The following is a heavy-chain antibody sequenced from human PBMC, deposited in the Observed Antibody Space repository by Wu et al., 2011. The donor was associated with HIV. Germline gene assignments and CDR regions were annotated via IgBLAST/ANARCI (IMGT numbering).Heavy chain of an antibody. CDR2: IIPIYGVT. V-gene: IGHV1-69*05. CDR1: KAPSTNFA. CDR3: ACRIPGVGIGRHYYYGMDV. Sequence: QVQLVQSGTXGKKAWVLGDGLLQGFCKAPSTNFAIGWVRLASGQGLEWIGGIIPIYGVTNKAEKFQDRLTITTDEPSTTVYMELSRLRFEDAAVYYCACRIPGVGIGRHYYYGMDVWGQGTTVIVSS. J-gene: IGHJ6*02. D-gene: IGHD1-26*01.